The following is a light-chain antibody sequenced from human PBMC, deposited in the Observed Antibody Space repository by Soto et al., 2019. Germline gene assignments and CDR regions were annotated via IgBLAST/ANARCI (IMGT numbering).Light chain of an antibody. Sequence: QSALTQPASVSGSPGQSITIACTGTRSDVGGYNYVSWYQQHPGKAPKLMIYEVSNRPSGVSNRFSGSKSGNTASLTISGLHADAEADYYCSSYTSSSTLYVFGTGTKLTVL. CDR1: RSDVGGYNY. CDR2: EVS. CDR3: SSYTSSSTLYV. J-gene: IGLJ1*01. V-gene: IGLV2-14*01.